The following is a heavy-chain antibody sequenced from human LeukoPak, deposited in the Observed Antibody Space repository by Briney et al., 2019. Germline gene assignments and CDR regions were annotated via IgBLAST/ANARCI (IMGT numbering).Heavy chain of an antibody. D-gene: IGHD1-26*01. J-gene: IGHJ6*02. CDR2: IYDSGST. CDR3: ARDFRGNYGSRGMDV. V-gene: IGHV4-59*01. Sequence: SSETLSLTCTVSGGSITSYWSWIRQPPGKGLEWIGYIYDSGSTNYNPSLKSRVTMSIDTSKNQFSLKLSSVTAADTAVYYCARDFRGNYGSRGMDVWGQGTTVTVSS. CDR1: GGSITSY.